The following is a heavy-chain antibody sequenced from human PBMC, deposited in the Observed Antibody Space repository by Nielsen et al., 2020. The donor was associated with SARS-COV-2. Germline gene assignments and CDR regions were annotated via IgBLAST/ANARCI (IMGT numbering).Heavy chain of an antibody. J-gene: IGHJ4*02. CDR1: GFSFSSYW. D-gene: IGHD6-25*01. V-gene: IGHV3-7*03. CDR2: IKKDGSEK. CDR3: ARSRRLLEY. Sequence: GESLKISCAASGFSFSSYWMSWVRQAPGKGLEWVANIKKDGSEKYYVDSVKGQFTISRDKNSLYLQMNSLRAEDTAVYYCARSRRLLEYWGQGTLVTVSS.